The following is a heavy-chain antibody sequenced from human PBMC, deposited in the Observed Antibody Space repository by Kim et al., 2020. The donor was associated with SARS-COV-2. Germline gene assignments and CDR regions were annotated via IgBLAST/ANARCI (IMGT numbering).Heavy chain of an antibody. CDR2: ISYDGSNK. D-gene: IGHD3-10*01. J-gene: IGHJ5*02. CDR1: GFTFSSYA. CDR3: ARGKTSGDYYGSGSYPWFDP. V-gene: IGHV3-30*04. Sequence: GGSLRLSCAASGFTFSSYAMHWVRQAPGKGLEWVAVISYDGSNKYYADSVKGRFTISRDNSKNTLYLQMNSLRAEDTAVYYCARGKTSGDYYGSGSYPWFDPWGQGTLVTVSS.